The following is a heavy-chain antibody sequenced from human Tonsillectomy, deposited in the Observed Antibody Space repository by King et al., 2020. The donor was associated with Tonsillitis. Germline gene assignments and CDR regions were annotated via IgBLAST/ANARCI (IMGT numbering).Heavy chain of an antibody. Sequence: VQLVESGGGLVQPGGSVTLSCAASGFTFSNYWMHWVRQAPGKRLVWVSRINGDGNTTSYAGSVRGRFTISRDNAKNTLYLQMDSLRAEDTAVYYCARDGRYSSGWSSTADYWGQGTLVTVSS. D-gene: IGHD6-19*01. V-gene: IGHV3-74*01. CDR3: ARDGRYSSGWSSTADY. CDR2: INGDGNTT. J-gene: IGHJ4*02. CDR1: GFTFSNYW.